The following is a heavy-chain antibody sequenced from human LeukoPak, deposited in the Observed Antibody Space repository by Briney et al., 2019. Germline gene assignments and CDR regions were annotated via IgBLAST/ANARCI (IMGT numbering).Heavy chain of an antibody. Sequence: KTSETLSLTCAVYGGSFSGYYWSWIRQPPGKGLEWIGEINHSGSTNYNPSLKSRVTISVDTSKNQFSLKLSSVTAADTAVYYCAREGKSTTDYWGQGTLVTVSS. D-gene: IGHD1-1*01. V-gene: IGHV4-34*01. CDR3: AREGKSTTDY. CDR1: GGSFSGYY. J-gene: IGHJ4*02. CDR2: INHSGST.